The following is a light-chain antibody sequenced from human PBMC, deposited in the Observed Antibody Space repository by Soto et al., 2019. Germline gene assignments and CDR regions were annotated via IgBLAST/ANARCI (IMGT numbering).Light chain of an antibody. CDR1: QSVRNY. J-gene: IGKJ1*01. CDR2: DAS. V-gene: IGKV3-11*01. Sequence: EIVLTQSPATLSVSPVETATLSCRASQSVRNYLAWYQQKPGQAPRLLIYDASNRATGIPARFSGTGSETDFTLTISSLEPEDFAIYYCQQRSKMPLTFGHGTKVDIK. CDR3: QQRSKMPLT.